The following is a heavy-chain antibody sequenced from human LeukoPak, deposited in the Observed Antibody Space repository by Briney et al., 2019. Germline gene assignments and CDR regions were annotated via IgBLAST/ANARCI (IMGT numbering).Heavy chain of an antibody. D-gene: IGHD6-13*01. CDR1: GYTFPYYW. CDR3: ARLRSSSWYTVDY. CDR2: IYPDDSDT. J-gene: IGHJ4*02. V-gene: IGHV5-51*01. Sequence: GESLKISCKGSGYTFPYYWIAWVRQMPGKGLEWMGIIYPDDSDTRYSPSFQGLVTISADKSIATAYLQWSSLKASDTAMYYCARLRSSSWYTVDYWGQGTLVTVSS.